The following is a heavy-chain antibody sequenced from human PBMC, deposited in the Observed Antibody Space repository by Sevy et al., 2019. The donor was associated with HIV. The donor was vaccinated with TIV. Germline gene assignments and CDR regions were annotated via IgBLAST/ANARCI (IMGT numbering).Heavy chain of an antibody. CDR2: IIPIFGTA. V-gene: IGHV1-69*06. Sequence: ASVKVSCKASGGTFSSYAISWVRQAPGQGLEWMGGIIPIFGTANYPQKFQGRVTITADKSTSTAYMGLISLRSEDTVVYYCAQGKRYYDYGWGSYRYSDYFDYWGQGTLVTVSS. CDR3: AQGKRYYDYGWGSYRYSDYFDY. J-gene: IGHJ4*02. D-gene: IGHD3-16*02. CDR1: GGTFSSYA.